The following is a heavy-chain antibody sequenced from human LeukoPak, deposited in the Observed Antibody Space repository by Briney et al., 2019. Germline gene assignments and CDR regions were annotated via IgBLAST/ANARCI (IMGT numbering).Heavy chain of an antibody. D-gene: IGHD5-18*01. CDR3: ARVSYYSYASGDFDY. Sequence: SVKVSCKASGGTFSSYAISWVRQAPGQGLEWMGGIIPIFGTANYAQKFQGRVTITADESASTAYMELSSLRSEDTAVYYCARVSYYSYASGDFDYWGQGTLVTVSS. J-gene: IGHJ4*02. CDR2: IIPIFGTA. V-gene: IGHV1-69*13. CDR1: GGTFSSYA.